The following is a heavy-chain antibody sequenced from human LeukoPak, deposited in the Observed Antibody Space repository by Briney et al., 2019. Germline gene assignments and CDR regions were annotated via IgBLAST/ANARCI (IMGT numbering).Heavy chain of an antibody. CDR2: VSPNSGDS. D-gene: IGHD2-8*02. CDR3: ARGIDAGVDY. CDR1: GYSFGSLD. Sequence: ASVKVSCKASGYSFGSLDINWIRQVPGQGFEWVGWVSPNSGDSGHVQKFQGRVTMTRDTSITTVYMELSSLRSEDTAVYYCARGIDAGVDYWGQGTLVTVSS. J-gene: IGHJ4*02. V-gene: IGHV1-8*01.